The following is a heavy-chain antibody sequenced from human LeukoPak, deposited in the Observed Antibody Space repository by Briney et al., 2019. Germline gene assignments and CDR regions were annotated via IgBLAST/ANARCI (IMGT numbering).Heavy chain of an antibody. CDR1: GGSISNNY. CDR3: ARLKLGAYFDL. J-gene: IGHJ2*01. D-gene: IGHD3-16*01. Sequence: PSETLSLTCTVSGGSISNNYWSWIRQSPGKGLEWVGYVYNSGDTGKNPSLKSRVTILLDTSKNQCSLKLTSVSAADTAVYYCARLKLGAYFDLWGRGTLVTVSS. V-gene: IGHV4-59*08. CDR2: VYNSGDT.